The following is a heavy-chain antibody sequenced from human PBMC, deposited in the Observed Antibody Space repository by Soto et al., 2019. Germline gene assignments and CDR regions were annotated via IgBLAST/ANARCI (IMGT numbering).Heavy chain of an antibody. V-gene: IGHV1-69*13. CDR2: IIPIFGTA. CDR3: ARATFIVVVPAAIWNNWFDP. J-gene: IGHJ5*02. CDR1: GGTFSSYA. Sequence: SVKVSCTASGGTFSSYAISWVRQAPGQGLEWMGGIIPIFGTANYAQKFQGRVTITADESTSTAYMELSSLRSEDTAVYYCARATFIVVVPAAIWNNWFDPWGQGTLVTVSS. D-gene: IGHD2-2*01.